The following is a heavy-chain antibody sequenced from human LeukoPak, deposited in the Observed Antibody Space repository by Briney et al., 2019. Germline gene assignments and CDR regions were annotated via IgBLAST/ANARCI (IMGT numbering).Heavy chain of an antibody. CDR3: ARDGFNDRSGDNDGFDM. D-gene: IGHD1-1*01. J-gene: IGHJ3*02. CDR2: ISGSGDRT. Sequence: GGSLRLSCAASGLTISSSGMSWVRQAPGKGLEWVSPISGSGDRTHYADSVRGRFTISRDTSKDTLYLQMNSLRADDTAVYYCARDGFNDRSGDNDGFDMWGQGTMVTVSS. CDR1: GLTISSSG. V-gene: IGHV3-23*01.